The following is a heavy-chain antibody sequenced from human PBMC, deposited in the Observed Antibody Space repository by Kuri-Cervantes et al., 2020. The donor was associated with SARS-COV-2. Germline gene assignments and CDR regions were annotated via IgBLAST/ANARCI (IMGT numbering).Heavy chain of an antibody. V-gene: IGHV4-38-2*01. Sequence: GSLRLSCAVSGYSISSGYYWGWIRQPPGKGLEWIGSIYHSGSTYYNPSLKSRVTISVDTSKDQFSLKLSSVTAADTAVYYCVRHEAGEMVYWGQGTLVTISS. D-gene: IGHD7-27*01. CDR3: VRHEAGEMVY. J-gene: IGHJ4*02. CDR2: IYHSGST. CDR1: GYSISSGYY.